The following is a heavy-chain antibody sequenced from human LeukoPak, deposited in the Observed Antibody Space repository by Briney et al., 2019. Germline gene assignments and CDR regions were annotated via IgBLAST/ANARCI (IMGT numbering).Heavy chain of an antibody. J-gene: IGHJ4*02. CDR1: GYSFTSNY. V-gene: IGHV1-46*01. CDR3: ARDQEAFDY. Sequence: ASVKVSCKASGYSFTSNYIHWVRQAPGQGLEWMGMIYPRDGSTSYAQKFQGRVTVTRDTSTSTVHMELSGLRSEDTAVYYCARDQEAFDYWGQGTLVAVSS. CDR2: IYPRDGST.